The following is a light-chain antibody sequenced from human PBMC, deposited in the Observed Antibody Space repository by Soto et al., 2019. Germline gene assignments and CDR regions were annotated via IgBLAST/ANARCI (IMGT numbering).Light chain of an antibody. V-gene: IGKV1-9*01. Sequence: DIQLTQSPSFLSASVGDTFTSTCRASQAISTSLAWYRQKSGMAPELLVYAASTLHSGVPSRFSGGGSGTDFTLTITGLQPEDFATYSCQQVNGYHFTFGGGTKVDIK. CDR1: QAISTS. CDR3: QQVNGYHFT. CDR2: AAS. J-gene: IGKJ4*01.